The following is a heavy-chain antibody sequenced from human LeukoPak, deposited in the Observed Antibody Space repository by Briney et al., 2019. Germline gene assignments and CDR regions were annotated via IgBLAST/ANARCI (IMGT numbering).Heavy chain of an antibody. V-gene: IGHV4-61*08. CDR3: ARLFYSSGWSSFDH. D-gene: IGHD6-19*01. CDR2: IYYSGST. J-gene: IGHJ4*02. Sequence: SETLSLTCTVSGGPVSSDAYYWTWIRQPPGKGLEWIGYIYYSGSTNYNPSLKSRVTISLDTSKNQFSLKVRSVTAADTAVYYCARLFYSSGWSSFDHWGQGTLVTVSS. CDR1: GGPVSSDAYY.